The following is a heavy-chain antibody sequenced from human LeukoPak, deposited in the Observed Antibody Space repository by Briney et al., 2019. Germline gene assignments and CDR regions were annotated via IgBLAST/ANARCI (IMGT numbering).Heavy chain of an antibody. J-gene: IGHJ3*02. Sequence: GGSLRLSCAVSGFTFSSYWMHWVRHAPGKGLVWVSRINSDGSNTNYADSVKGRFTISRDNAKNTLYLQMNRLRGEDTGVYYCARDYLVGGTDAFDIWGQGTMVTVSS. CDR2: INSDGSNT. D-gene: IGHD1-1*01. V-gene: IGHV3-74*01. CDR1: GFTFSSYW. CDR3: ARDYLVGGTDAFDI.